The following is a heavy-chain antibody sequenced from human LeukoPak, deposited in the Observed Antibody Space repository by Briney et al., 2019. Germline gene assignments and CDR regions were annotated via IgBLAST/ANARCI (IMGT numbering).Heavy chain of an antibody. CDR1: GFTFSSYA. CDR2: ISGSGGST. D-gene: IGHD2-2*02. V-gene: IGHV3-23*01. Sequence: GGSLRLSCAASGFTFSSYAMSWVRQAPGKGLEWVTAISGSGGSTYSADSVKGRFTISRDNSKNTLYLQIISLRAEDTSVYYCAKGDCSNTGCYRSPDYWGRRTLVSVSS. J-gene: IGHJ4*02. CDR3: AKGDCSNTGCYRSPDY.